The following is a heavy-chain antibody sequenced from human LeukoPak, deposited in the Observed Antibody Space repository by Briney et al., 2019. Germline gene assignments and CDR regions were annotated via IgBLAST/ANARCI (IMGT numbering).Heavy chain of an antibody. V-gene: IGHV4-61*01. CDR1: GNSISSGYY. J-gene: IGHJ4*02. CDR3: AREGSGYYDILTGYYSRGDFDY. CDR2: IYYSGST. D-gene: IGHD3-9*01. Sequence: PSETLSLTCTVSGNSISSGYYWSWIRQPPGKGLEWIGYIYYSGSTNYNPSLKSRVTISVDTSKNQFSLKLSSVTAADTAVYYCAREGSGYYDILTGYYSRGDFDYWGQGTLVTVSS.